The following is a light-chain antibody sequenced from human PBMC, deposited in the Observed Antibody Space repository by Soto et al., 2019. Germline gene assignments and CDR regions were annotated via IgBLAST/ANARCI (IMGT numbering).Light chain of an antibody. CDR1: QSISTY. CDR3: QHHNTYPRT. J-gene: IGKJ1*01. V-gene: IGKV1-17*01. CDR2: AAS. Sequence: DIQLTQSPYSLSASVGDRVTLTGRASQSISTYLNWYHQKPGKAPDLLIYAASSLKSGVPSRFSGSGSGTEFTLTISGLQPEDFGAYYCQHHNTYPRTFGQGTKVHIK.